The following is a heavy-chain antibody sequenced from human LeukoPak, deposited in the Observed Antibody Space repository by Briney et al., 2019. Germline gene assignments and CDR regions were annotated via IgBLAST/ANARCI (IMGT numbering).Heavy chain of an antibody. CDR1: GGSFSGYY. CDR2: INHSGST. V-gene: IGHV4-34*01. J-gene: IGHJ5*02. Sequence: SETLSLTCAVYGGSFSGYYWSWIRQPPGKGLEWIGEINHSGSTNYNPSLKSRVTISVDTSKNQFSLKLSSVTAADTAVYYCARGSNDYGDYGGVWFDPWDQGTLVTVSS. CDR3: ARGSNDYGDYGGVWFDP. D-gene: IGHD4-17*01.